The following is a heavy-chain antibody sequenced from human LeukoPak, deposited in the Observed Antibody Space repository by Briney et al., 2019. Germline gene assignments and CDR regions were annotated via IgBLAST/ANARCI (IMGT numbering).Heavy chain of an antibody. V-gene: IGHV3-21*01. CDR1: GFSFSSYS. J-gene: IGHJ4*02. D-gene: IGHD5-12*01. Sequence: PGGSLRLSCAASGFSFSSYSMNWVRQAPGKGLEWVSSISTTSDYIYYADSLKGRLTISRDNAKNSLYLQMNSLRAEDTAVYYCARGGGYSQGFDYWGQGTLVTVSS. CDR2: ISTTSDYI. CDR3: ARGGGYSQGFDY.